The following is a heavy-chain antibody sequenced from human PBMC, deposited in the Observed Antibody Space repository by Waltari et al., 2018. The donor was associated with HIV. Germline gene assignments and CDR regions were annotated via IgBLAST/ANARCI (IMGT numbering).Heavy chain of an antibody. Sequence: QVRLQEWGTGVLKLSETLSLSCAMYDGSFIGDYWTWIRQSPGRSLQWIGEINHAGATNYNPSLRSRLIFSIDTSKKQFYMKLTSVTVADTATYFCARGYAAAAPYFGLDVWGQGTTVTVSS. D-gene: IGHD6-13*01. V-gene: IGHV4-34*01. CDR3: ARGYAAAAPYFGLDV. J-gene: IGHJ6*02. CDR1: DGSFIGDY. CDR2: INHAGAT.